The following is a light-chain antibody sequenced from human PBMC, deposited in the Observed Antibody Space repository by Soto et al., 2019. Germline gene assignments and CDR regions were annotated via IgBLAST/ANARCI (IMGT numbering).Light chain of an antibody. V-gene: IGLV2-14*01. CDR2: VVD. CDR3: NSYTSSNTFV. J-gene: IGLJ1*01. Sequence: QSVLTQPASVSGSPGQSITISCTGTSSDVGGYNYVSWYQQYPGKAPKLLMYVVDNRPSGVSNRFSGSKSGNTASLTISGLQSEDEAEYFCNSYTSSNTFVFGTGIKLTVL. CDR1: SSDVGGYNY.